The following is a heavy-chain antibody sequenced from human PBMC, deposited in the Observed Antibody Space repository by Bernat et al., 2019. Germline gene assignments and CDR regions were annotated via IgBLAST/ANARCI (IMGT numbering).Heavy chain of an antibody. CDR2: IYYSGST. J-gene: IGHJ4*02. V-gene: IGHV4-59*12. CDR3: ARDRSGSQRYFDY. CDR1: GGSISSYY. D-gene: IGHD1-26*01. Sequence: QVQLQESGPGLVKPSETLSLTCTVSGGSISSYYWSWIRQPPGKGLEWIGYIYYSGSTNYNPSLKSRVTISVDKSKNQFSLKLSSVTAADTAVYYCARDRSGSQRYFDYWGQGTLVTVSS.